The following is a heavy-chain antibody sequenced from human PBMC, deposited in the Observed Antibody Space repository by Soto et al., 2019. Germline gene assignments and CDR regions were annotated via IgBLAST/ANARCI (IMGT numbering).Heavy chain of an antibody. J-gene: IGHJ6*02. Sequence: QVQLLESGGGVVQPGRSLRLSCAASGFTFSSYAMHWVRQAPGKGLEWVAVISYDGSNKYYADSVKGRFTISRDNSKNTLYLQMNSLRAEDTAVYYCASELPFGDGMDVWGQGTTVTVSS. CDR2: ISYDGSNK. D-gene: IGHD3-10*01. CDR1: GFTFSSYA. CDR3: ASELPFGDGMDV. V-gene: IGHV3-30-3*01.